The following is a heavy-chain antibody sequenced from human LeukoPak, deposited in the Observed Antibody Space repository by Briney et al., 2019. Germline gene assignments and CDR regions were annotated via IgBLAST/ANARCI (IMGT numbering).Heavy chain of an antibody. CDR2: ISPSGGST. V-gene: IGHV1-46*01. D-gene: IGHD6-19*01. CDR3: ARGPRIAVVGPRIRRDEYFQD. J-gene: IGHJ1*01. Sequence: ASVKVSCKASGYTFTSYYMHWVRQAPGQGLEWMGIISPSGGSTSYAQKFQGRVTMTRDMSTSTVYMELSSLRSEDTAVYYCARGPRIAVVGPRIRRDEYFQDWGQGTLVTVSS. CDR1: GYTFTSYY.